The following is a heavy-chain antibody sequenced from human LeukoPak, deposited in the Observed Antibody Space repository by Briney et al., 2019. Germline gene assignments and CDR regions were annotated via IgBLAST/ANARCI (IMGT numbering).Heavy chain of an antibody. CDR2: IIPILGIA. Sequence: VASVTVSCKASAATFSSYAISWVRLAHGQGLEWMGRIIPILGIANYAQKFQGRVTITADKSTSTAYMELSSLRSEDTAVYYCAGAYYGSGETLDYWGQGTLVTVSS. CDR1: AATFSSYA. V-gene: IGHV1-69*04. J-gene: IGHJ4*02. CDR3: AGAYYGSGETLDY. D-gene: IGHD3-10*01.